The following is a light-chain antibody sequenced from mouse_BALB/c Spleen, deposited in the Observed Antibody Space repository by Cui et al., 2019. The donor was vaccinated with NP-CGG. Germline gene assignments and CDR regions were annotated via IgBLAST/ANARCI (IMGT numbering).Light chain of an antibody. J-gene: IGLJ1*01. CDR2: GTN. V-gene: IGLV1*01. CDR3: ALWYSNHWV. Sequence: GVFAQGSALTTSPGETVTLTCRSSTGAVTTTNYANWVQEKPDHLFTGLIGGTNNRAPGVPARFSGSLIGDKAALTITGAQTEDEAIYFCALWYSNHWVFGGGTKLTVL. CDR1: TGAVTTTNY.